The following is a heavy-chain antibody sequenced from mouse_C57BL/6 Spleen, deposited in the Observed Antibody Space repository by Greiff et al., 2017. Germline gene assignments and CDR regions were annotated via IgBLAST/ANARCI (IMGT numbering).Heavy chain of an antibody. CDR1: GFTFSDYY. V-gene: IGHV5-12*01. Sequence: EVKLMESGGGLVQPGGSLKLSCAASGFTFSDYYMYWVRQTPEKRLEWVAYISNGGGSTYYPDTVKGRFTISRDNAKNTLYLQMSRLKSEDTAMYYCARPDYGNYEGWFAYWGQGTLVTVSA. CDR2: ISNGGGST. D-gene: IGHD2-1*01. CDR3: ARPDYGNYEGWFAY. J-gene: IGHJ3*01.